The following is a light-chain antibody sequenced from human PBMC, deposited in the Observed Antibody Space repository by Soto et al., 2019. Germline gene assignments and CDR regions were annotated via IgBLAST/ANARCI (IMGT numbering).Light chain of an antibody. V-gene: IGKV1-5*01. CDR3: QQYSRPSWT. J-gene: IGKJ1*01. Sequence: DIQMTQSPSTLSASVGDRVTITCRASQSIRSWLAWYQQKPGKAPKLLIYEASTVESGVPSRFSGSGSGTESSLTISRRRPGDFAAYHCQQYSRPSWTFGIGAKVEIK. CDR1: QSIRSW. CDR2: EAS.